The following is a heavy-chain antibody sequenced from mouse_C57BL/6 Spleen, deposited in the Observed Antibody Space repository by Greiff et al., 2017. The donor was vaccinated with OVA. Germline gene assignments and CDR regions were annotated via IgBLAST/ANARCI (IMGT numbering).Heavy chain of an antibody. CDR3: ARGPLRGRYYFDY. D-gene: IGHD1-1*01. Sequence: EVQLQQSGPELVKPGASVKISCKASGYTFTDYYMNWVKQSHGKSLEWIGDINPNNGGTSYNQKFKGKATLTVDKSSSTAYMELRSLTSEDSAVYSGARGPLRGRYYFDYWGQGTTLTVSS. J-gene: IGHJ2*01. CDR2: INPNNGGT. V-gene: IGHV1-26*01. CDR1: GYTFTDYY.